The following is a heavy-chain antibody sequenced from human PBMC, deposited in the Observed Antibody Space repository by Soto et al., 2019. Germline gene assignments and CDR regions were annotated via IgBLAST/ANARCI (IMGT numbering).Heavy chain of an antibody. D-gene: IGHD2-15*01. CDR1: GGTFSTYA. V-gene: IGHV1-69*01. CDR2: GIPIFGTP. CDR3: ARSQGGSSSLDIYYYYYYGMDV. Sequence: QVQLVQSGAEVKKPGSSVKVSCKAPGGTFSTYAISWVRQAPGQGLEWMGGGIPIFGTPKYAQTFQGRVTITADESTSTGYMELRSLRSEDTAVYYCARSQGGSSSLDIYYYYYYGMDVWGQGTTVTVSS. J-gene: IGHJ6*02.